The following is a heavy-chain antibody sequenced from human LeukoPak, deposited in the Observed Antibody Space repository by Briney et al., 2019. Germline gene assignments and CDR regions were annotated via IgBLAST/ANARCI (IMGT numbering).Heavy chain of an antibody. V-gene: IGHV4-4*07. CDR3: AGHEMVRGVPQFDY. CDR2: IYTSGST. CDR1: GGSISSYY. D-gene: IGHD3-10*01. Sequence: PSETLSLTCTVSGGSISSYYWSWIRQPAGKGLEWIGRIYTSGSTNYNPSLKSRVTMSVDTSKNQFSLKLSSVTAADTAVYYCAGHEMVRGVPQFDYWGQGTLVTVSS. J-gene: IGHJ4*02.